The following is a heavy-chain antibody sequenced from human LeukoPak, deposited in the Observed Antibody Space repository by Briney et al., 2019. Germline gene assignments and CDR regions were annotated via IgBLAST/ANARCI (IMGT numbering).Heavy chain of an antibody. CDR3: ARCYGSGSYSHFDY. Sequence: SETLSLTCTVSGGSISSYYWSWIRQPPGKGLEWIGYIYYSGSTNYNPSLKSRVTISVDTSKNQFSLKLSSVTAADTAVYYCARCYGSGSYSHFDYWGQGTPVTVSS. CDR2: IYYSGST. D-gene: IGHD3-10*01. V-gene: IGHV4-59*01. J-gene: IGHJ4*02. CDR1: GGSISSYY.